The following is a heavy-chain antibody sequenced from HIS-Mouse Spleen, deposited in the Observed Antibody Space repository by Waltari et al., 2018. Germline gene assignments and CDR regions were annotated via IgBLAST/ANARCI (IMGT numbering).Heavy chain of an antibody. CDR2: LYYSGST. V-gene: IGHV4-39*07. J-gene: IGHJ2*01. D-gene: IGHD6-13*01. CDR3: AREIPYSSSWYDWYFDL. Sequence: QLQLQESGPGLVKPSETLSLTCTVSVGSISSSSYYWGWIRQTPGKGLWWIGSLYYSGSTSYTPSLKSRATLSVATHKNQFALKLGYVSAAATAVYYWAREIPYSSSWYDWYFDLWGRGTLVTVSS. CDR1: VGSISSSSYY.